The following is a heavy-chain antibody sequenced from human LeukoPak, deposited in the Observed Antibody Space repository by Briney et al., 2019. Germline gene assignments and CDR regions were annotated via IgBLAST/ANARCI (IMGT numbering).Heavy chain of an antibody. CDR1: GYSISSGYH. J-gene: IGHJ4*02. CDR2: IYHSGST. CDR3: ARGPPYYFDS. Sequence: SETLSLTCTVSGYSISSGYHWGWSRPPPGKGLEWIGSIYHSGSTYYNPSLKSRVTISVDTSKNQFSLKLSSVTAADTAVYYCARGPPYYFDSWGQGTLVTVSS. V-gene: IGHV4-38-2*02.